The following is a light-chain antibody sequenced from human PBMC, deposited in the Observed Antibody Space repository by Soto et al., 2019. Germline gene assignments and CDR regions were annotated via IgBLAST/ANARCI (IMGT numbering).Light chain of an antibody. CDR3: QQSYDLFS. CDR1: QSITSF. V-gene: IGKV1-39*01. CDR2: AAS. J-gene: IGKJ3*01. Sequence: DIPMTQSPPSLSASVGDRVIIACRASQSITSFLNWYQQKPGKAPKLLIYAASTLQSGVPSRFSGSGFGTDFTLTISSLQPEDFATYYCQQSYDLFSFGPGTKVDF.